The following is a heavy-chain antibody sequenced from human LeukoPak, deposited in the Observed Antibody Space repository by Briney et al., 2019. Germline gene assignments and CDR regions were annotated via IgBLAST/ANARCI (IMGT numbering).Heavy chain of an antibody. V-gene: IGHV1-18*01. CDR3: ARDQSPGIAVAGPNWFDP. CDR1: GYTFTSYG. Sequence: GASVKVSCKASGYTFTSYGISWVRQAPGQGLEWMEWISAYNGNTNYAQKLQGRVTMTTDTSTSTAYMELRSLRSDDTAVYYCARDQSPGIAVAGPNWFDPWGQGTLVTVSS. CDR2: ISAYNGNT. J-gene: IGHJ5*02. D-gene: IGHD6-19*01.